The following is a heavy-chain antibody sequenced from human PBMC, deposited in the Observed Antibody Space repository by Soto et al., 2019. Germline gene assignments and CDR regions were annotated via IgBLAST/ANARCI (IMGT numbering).Heavy chain of an antibody. J-gene: IGHJ4*02. Sequence: PGGSLRLSCAASGFTFSSYAMHWVRQAPGKGLEWVAVISYDGSNKYYADSVKGRFTISRDNSKNTLYLQMNSLRAEDTAVYYCAKDSISSGSYRKVDYWGQGTPVTVSS. D-gene: IGHD1-26*01. CDR1: GFTFSSYA. CDR2: ISYDGSNK. CDR3: AKDSISSGSYRKVDY. V-gene: IGHV3-30-3*01.